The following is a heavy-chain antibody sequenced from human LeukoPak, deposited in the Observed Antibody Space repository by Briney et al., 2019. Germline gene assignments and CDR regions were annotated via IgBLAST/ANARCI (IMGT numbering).Heavy chain of an antibody. D-gene: IGHD2-2*01. J-gene: IGHJ3*02. CDR2: IYSGGST. CDR3: AREYMDYQDAFDI. V-gene: IGHV3-66*01. CDR1: GFTFSSYG. Sequence: PGGSLRLSCAASGFTFSSYGMHWVRQAPGKGLEWVSVIYSGGSTYYADSVKGRFTISRDNSKNTLYLQMNSLRAEDTAVYYCAREYMDYQDAFDIWGQGTMVTVSS.